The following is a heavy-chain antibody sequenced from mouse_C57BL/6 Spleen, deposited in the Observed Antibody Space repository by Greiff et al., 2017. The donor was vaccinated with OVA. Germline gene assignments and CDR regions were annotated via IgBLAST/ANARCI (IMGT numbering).Heavy chain of an antibody. D-gene: IGHD1-1*01. V-gene: IGHV1-81*01. Sequence: VKLVESGAELARPGASVKLSCKASGYTFTSYGISWVKQRTGQGLEWIGEIYPRSGNTYYNEKFKGKATLTADKSSSTAYMELRSLTSEDSAVYFCARGGTTDWFAYWGQGTLVTVSA. CDR3: ARGGTTDWFAY. CDR2: IYPRSGNT. CDR1: GYTFTSYG. J-gene: IGHJ3*01.